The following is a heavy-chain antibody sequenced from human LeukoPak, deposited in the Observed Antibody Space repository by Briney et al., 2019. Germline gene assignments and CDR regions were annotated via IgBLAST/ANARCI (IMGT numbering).Heavy chain of an antibody. V-gene: IGHV3-30-3*01. CDR3: AIWDTAMEDY. D-gene: IGHD5-18*01. J-gene: IGHJ4*02. CDR1: GFTFSSYA. CDR2: ISYDGSNK. Sequence: GGSLRLSCAASGFTFSSYAMHWVRQAPGKGLEWVAVISYDGSNKYYADSVKGRFTISRDNSKNTLYLQMNSLRAEDTAVYYCAIWDTAMEDYWGQGTLVTVSS.